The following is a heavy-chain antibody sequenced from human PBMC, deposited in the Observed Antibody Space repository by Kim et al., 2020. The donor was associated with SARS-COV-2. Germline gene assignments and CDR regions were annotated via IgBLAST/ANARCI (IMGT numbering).Heavy chain of an antibody. CDR1: GYTFTGYY. D-gene: IGHD3-3*01. J-gene: IGHJ5*02. Sequence: ASVKVSCKASGYTFTGYYMHWVRQAPGQGLEWMGRINPNSGGTNYAQKFQGRVTMTRDTSISTAYMELSRLRSDDTAVYYCARGMLGRDPLWSGYHNWFDPWGQGTLVTVSS. CDR2: INPNSGGT. CDR3: ARGMLGRDPLWSGYHNWFDP. V-gene: IGHV1-2*06.